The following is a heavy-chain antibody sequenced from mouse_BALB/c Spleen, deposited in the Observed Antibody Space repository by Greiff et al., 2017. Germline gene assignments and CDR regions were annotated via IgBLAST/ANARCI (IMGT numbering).Heavy chain of an antibody. CDR2: INPSNGRT. J-gene: IGHJ4*01. V-gene: IGHV1S81*02. D-gene: IGHD1-1*01. Sequence: VQLHQPGAELVKPGASVKLSCKASGYTFTSYWMHWVKQRPGQGLEWIGEINPSNGRTNYNEKFKSKATLTVDKSSSTAYMQLSSLTSEDSAVYYCARDTTVVADYYAMDYWGQGTSVTVSS. CDR1: GYTFTSYW. CDR3: ARDTTVVADYYAMDY.